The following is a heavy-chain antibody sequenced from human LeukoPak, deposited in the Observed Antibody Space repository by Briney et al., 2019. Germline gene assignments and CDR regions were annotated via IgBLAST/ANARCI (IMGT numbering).Heavy chain of an antibody. CDR1: GVSISTYH. Sequence: SETLSLTCAVSGVSISTYHWTWIRQPPGEGLEWIGHIYNSGSTNYNPSLRGRVTISVDTSKNQFSLKLSSVTAADTAVYYCARHSTFFGVVIIKGRVRGPFDYWGQGTLVTVSS. V-gene: IGHV4-59*08. J-gene: IGHJ4*02. CDR2: IYNSGST. CDR3: ARHSTFFGVVIIKGRVRGPFDY. D-gene: IGHD3-3*01.